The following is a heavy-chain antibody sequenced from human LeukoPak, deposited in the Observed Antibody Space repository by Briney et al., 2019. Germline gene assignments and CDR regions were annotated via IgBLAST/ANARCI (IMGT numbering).Heavy chain of an antibody. J-gene: IGHJ4*02. CDR2: ISGTGSTI. CDR3: AREASYYFDY. CDR1: RFTFSSYK. Sequence: GGALILSCAASRFTFSSYKMHWVRQAPGKGLEWVSYISGTGSTIFYAYSVKGRFTISRDNAKNSLYLLMNSLRAEDTAVYYCAREASYYFDYWGQGTLVTVSS. D-gene: IGHD6-6*01. V-gene: IGHV3-48*03.